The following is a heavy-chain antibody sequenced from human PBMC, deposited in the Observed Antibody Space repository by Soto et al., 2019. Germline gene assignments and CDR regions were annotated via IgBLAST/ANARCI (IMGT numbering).Heavy chain of an antibody. CDR3: ARSRGSSWYSDY. D-gene: IGHD6-13*01. V-gene: IGHV4-39*01. Sequence: QLQLQESGPGLVKPSETLSLTCSVSGGSISSSSYYWGWIRQPPGKGLEWIGSIYYSGSTYYNPSLKSRVTISVDTSKNQFSLKLSSVTAADTAVYYCARSRGSSWYSDYWGQGTLVTVSS. J-gene: IGHJ4*02. CDR1: GGSISSSSYY. CDR2: IYYSGST.